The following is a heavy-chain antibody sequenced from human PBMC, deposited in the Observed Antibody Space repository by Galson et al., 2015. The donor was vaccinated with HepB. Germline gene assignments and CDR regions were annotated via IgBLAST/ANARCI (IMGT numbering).Heavy chain of an antibody. J-gene: IGHJ4*02. CDR2: INPDGSST. CDR1: GFTFSSYW. D-gene: IGHD2-2*01. CDR3: ARTMGQLLPLYFDY. Sequence: SLRLSCAASGFTFSSYWMHWVRQAPGKGLVWVSRINPDGSSTNYADSVKGRFTISRDNAKNTLYLQMNSLRAEDTAVYYCARTMGQLLPLYFDYWGQGTLVTVSS. V-gene: IGHV3-74*01.